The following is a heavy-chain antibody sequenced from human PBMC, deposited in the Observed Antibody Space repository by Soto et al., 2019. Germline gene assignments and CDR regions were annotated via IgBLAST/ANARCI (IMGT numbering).Heavy chain of an antibody. Sequence: GGSLRLSCASSGFNFRTFTMHWVRQAPGKGLEWVAGISYDGINAYYADSVKGRFAISRDNSKNTVSLQINSLRPADTAAYYCAKDGVNCASLSPVDYWGQGTLVTVSS. CDR3: AKDGVNCASLSPVDY. J-gene: IGHJ4*02. CDR2: ISYDGINA. D-gene: IGHD3-3*01. V-gene: IGHV3-30*09. CDR1: GFNFRTFT.